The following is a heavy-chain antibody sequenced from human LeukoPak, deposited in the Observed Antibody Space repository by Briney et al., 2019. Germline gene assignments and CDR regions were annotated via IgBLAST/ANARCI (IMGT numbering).Heavy chain of an antibody. CDR2: IYYSGST. V-gene: IGHV4-59*01. D-gene: IGHD5-12*01. CDR3: ASGYDSADAFDI. J-gene: IGHJ3*02. CDR1: GGSISSYY. Sequence: SETLSLTCTVSGGSISSYYWSWIRQPPGKGLEWIGYIYYSGSTSYNPSLKSRVTISVDTSKNQFSLKLSSVTAADTAVYYCASGYDSADAFDIWGQGTMVTVSS.